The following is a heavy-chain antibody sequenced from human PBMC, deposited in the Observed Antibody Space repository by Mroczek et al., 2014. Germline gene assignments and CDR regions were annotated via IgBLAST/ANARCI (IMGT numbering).Heavy chain of an antibody. CDR2: IRSEDYGGTT. CDR1: GFTFGDYA. D-gene: IGHD2-15*01. CDR3: SIGGRYFDY. J-gene: IGHJ4*02. V-gene: IGHV3-49*04. Sequence: VQLQQWGGGLVQPGRSLRLSCTASGFTFGDYAMSWVRQAPGKGLEWVGFIRSEDYGGTTEYAASVKGRFTISRDNSKSIAYLQMNSLKTEDTAVYYCSIGGRYFDYWGQGTLVTVFS.